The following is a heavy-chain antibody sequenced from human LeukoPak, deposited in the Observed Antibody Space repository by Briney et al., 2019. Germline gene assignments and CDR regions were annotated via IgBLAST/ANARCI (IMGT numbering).Heavy chain of an antibody. CDR3: ARDLPFGA. D-gene: IGHD3-10*01. J-gene: IGHJ5*02. Sequence: SETLSLTCAVYGGSFSGYYLTWIRQSPGKGLEWIGEINHSGSITYYPSLESRVTISVDTSKNQFSLKLRSVTAADTAVYYCARDLPFGAWGQGTLVTVSS. CDR2: INHSGSI. V-gene: IGHV4-34*01. CDR1: GGSFSGYY.